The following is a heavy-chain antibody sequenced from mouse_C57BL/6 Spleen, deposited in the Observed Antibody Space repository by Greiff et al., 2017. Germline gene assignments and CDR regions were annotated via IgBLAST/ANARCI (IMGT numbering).Heavy chain of an antibody. D-gene: IGHD1-1*01. CDR3: ARALPYYYGSSYYYAMDY. J-gene: IGHJ4*01. V-gene: IGHV2-4*01. Sequence: QVQLQQSGPGLVQPSQSLSITCTVSGFSLTSYGVHWVRQPPGKGLEWLGVIWSGGSTDYNAAFISRLSISKDNSKSLVFFKMNSLQADDTAIYYCARALPYYYGSSYYYAMDYWGQGTSVTVSS. CDR2: IWSGGST. CDR1: GFSLTSYG.